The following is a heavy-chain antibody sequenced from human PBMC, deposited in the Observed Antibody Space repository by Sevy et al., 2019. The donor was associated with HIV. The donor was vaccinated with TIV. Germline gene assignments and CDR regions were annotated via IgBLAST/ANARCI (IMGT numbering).Heavy chain of an antibody. CDR3: ARRYDFWSGNYFDY. CDR2: IYSGGST. Sequence: GGSLRLSCAASGFTVSSNYMSWVRQAPGKGLEWVSVIYSGGSTYYADSVKGRFTISRDKSKNTLYLQMNSLRAEDTAVYYCARRYDFWSGNYFDYWGQGTLVTVSS. V-gene: IGHV3-53*01. D-gene: IGHD3-3*01. CDR1: GFTVSSNY. J-gene: IGHJ4*02.